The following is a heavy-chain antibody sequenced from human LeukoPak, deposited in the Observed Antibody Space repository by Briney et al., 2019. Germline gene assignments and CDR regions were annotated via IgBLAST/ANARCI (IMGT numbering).Heavy chain of an antibody. CDR3: ATSANYGGNSGYFDY. CDR1: GGSISSSSYY. J-gene: IGHJ4*02. V-gene: IGHV4-39*01. D-gene: IGHD4-23*01. Sequence: PSETLSLTCTVSGGSISSSSYYWGWMCQPPGKGLEWIGNIYYSGSTYYKPSLKSRVTISVDTSKNQFSLKLNSVTAADTAMYYCATSANYGGNSGYFDYWGQGTLVTVSS. CDR2: IYYSGST.